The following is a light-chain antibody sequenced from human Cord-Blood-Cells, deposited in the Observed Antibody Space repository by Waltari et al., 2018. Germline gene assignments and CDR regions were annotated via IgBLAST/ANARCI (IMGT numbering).Light chain of an antibody. CDR1: QSISSY. Sequence: DIQMTQPPSSLSASVGDRVTLTCRASQSISSYLNWYQQKPGKAPKLLIYAASSLQSGVPSRFSGSGSGTDFTLSISSRQPEDFATYYCQQSYSTPYSFGQGTKLEIK. J-gene: IGKJ2*03. V-gene: IGKV1-39*01. CDR2: AAS. CDR3: QQSYSTPYS.